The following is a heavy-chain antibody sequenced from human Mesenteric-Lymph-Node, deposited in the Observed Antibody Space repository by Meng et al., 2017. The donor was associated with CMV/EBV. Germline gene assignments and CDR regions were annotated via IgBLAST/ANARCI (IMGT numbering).Heavy chain of an antibody. V-gene: IGHV4-39*01. J-gene: IGHJ5*02. Sequence: SETLSLTCTVSGGSISSSSYYWGWIRQPPGKGLGWIGSIYYSGRTYYNPSLKSRVTISVDTSKNQFSLKLSSVTAADTAVYYCARHPYSSGWYRRGDWFDPWGQGTLVTVSS. CDR2: IYYSGRT. D-gene: IGHD6-19*01. CDR3: ARHPYSSGWYRRGDWFDP. CDR1: GGSISSSSYY.